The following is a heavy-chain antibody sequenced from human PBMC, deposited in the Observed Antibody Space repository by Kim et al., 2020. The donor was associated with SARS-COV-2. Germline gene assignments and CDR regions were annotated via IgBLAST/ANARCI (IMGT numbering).Heavy chain of an antibody. D-gene: IGHD2-2*01. V-gene: IGHV3-23*01. Sequence: GGSLRLSCAASGFTFSSYAMSWVRQAPGKGLEWVSAISGSGGSTYYADSVKGRFTISRDNSKNTLYLQMNSLRAEDTAVYYCAKHQRRRVPAALYAFDIWGQGTMVTVSS. J-gene: IGHJ3*02. CDR2: ISGSGGST. CDR3: AKHQRRRVPAALYAFDI. CDR1: GFTFSSYA.